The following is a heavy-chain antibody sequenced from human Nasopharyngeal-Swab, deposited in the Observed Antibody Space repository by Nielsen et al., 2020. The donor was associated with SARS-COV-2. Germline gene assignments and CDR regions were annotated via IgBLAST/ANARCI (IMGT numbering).Heavy chain of an antibody. J-gene: IGHJ4*02. CDR2: INAGNGNT. CDR3: ARGTQWLVALDY. Sequence: ASVKVSCKASGYTFTNYVMNWVRQAPGQRLEWMGWINAGNGNTKYSQKFQGRVTITRDTSASTAYMELSSLRSEDTAVYYCARGTQWLVALDYWGQGTLVTVSS. D-gene: IGHD6-19*01. V-gene: IGHV1-3*01. CDR1: GYTFTNYV.